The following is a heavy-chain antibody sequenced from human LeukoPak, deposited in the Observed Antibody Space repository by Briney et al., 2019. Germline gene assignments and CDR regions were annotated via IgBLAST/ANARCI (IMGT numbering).Heavy chain of an antibody. Sequence: ASVKVSCKVSGYTLTELSMHWVRQAPGKGLEWMGGFDPEDGETIYARKFQGRVTMTEDTSTDTAYMELSSLRSEDTAVYYCATRSSNAYGLTYYGMDVWGKGTTVTVSS. V-gene: IGHV1-24*01. CDR2: FDPEDGET. CDR1: GYTLTELS. D-gene: IGHD3-10*01. CDR3: ATRSSNAYGLTYYGMDV. J-gene: IGHJ6*04.